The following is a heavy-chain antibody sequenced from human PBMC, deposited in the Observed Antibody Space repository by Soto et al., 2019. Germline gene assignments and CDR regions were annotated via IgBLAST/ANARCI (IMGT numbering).Heavy chain of an antibody. Sequence: QVQLVQSGAEVKKPGSSVNVSCKASGGTFNTFAISWVRQAPGQGLEYLGGIVPILGPAFYAQRFQGRVTITADSSTNAGYLELSSLSSADTAVYYSARAAKRSFDSWGQGTQVTVSS. V-gene: IGHV1-69*06. CDR1: GGTFNTFA. CDR3: ARAAKRSFDS. CDR2: IVPILGPA. J-gene: IGHJ4*02.